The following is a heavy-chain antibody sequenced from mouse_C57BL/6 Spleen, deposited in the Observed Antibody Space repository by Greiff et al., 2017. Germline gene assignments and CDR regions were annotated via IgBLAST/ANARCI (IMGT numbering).Heavy chain of an antibody. J-gene: IGHJ3*01. CDR2: ISSGGSYT. D-gene: IGHD2-2*01. V-gene: IGHV5-6*01. Sequence: EVKLMESGGDLVKPGGSLKLSCAASGFTFSSYGMSWVRQTPDTRLEWVATISSGGSYTYYPDSVKGRCTISRDKAKNTLYLQMSSLKSEDTARYYCARDYVYDGAWFAYWGQGTLVTVSA. CDR1: GFTFSSYG. CDR3: ARDYVYDGAWFAY.